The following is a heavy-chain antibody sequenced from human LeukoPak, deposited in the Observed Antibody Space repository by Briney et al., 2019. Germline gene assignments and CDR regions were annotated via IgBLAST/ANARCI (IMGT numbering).Heavy chain of an antibody. Sequence: SETLSLTCAVSGYSIRSGDYWGWIRQSPGKGLEWIGSIYHSGSTHYNPSLKSRVTISVDTSKNQFSLMLSSVTPADTAAYYCARNRSVTTTPGFDHWGQGTLVTVSS. V-gene: IGHV4-38-2*01. CDR2: IYHSGST. CDR3: ARNRSVTTTPGFDH. CDR1: GYSIRSGDY. J-gene: IGHJ4*02. D-gene: IGHD4-17*01.